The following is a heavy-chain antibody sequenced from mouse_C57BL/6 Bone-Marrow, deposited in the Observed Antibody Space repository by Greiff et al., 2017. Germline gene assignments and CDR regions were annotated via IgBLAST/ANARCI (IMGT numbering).Heavy chain of an antibody. CDR2: IDPNSGGT. CDR1: GYTFTSYW. J-gene: IGHJ4*01. V-gene: IGHV1-72*01. CDR3: AREEGYDGYFFYAMDY. Sequence: QVQLQQPGAELVKPGASVKLSCKASGYTFTSYWMHWVKQRPGRGLEWIGRIDPNSGGTKYNEKFKSKATLTVDKPSSTAYMRLSSLTSEDSAVYYCAREEGYDGYFFYAMDYWGQGTSVTVSS. D-gene: IGHD2-3*01.